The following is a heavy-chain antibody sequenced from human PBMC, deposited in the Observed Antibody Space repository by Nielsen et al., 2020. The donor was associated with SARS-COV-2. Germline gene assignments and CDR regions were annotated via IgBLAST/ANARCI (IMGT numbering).Heavy chain of an antibody. Sequence: GESLKISCAASGFTFSNAWMSWVRQAPGKGLEWVANIKQDGSEKYYVDSVKGRFTISRDNAKNSLYLQMNSLRAEDTAVYYCARDFLWIVDYWGQGTLVTVSS. CDR2: IKQDGSEK. D-gene: IGHD3-3*01. CDR1: GFTFSNAW. J-gene: IGHJ4*02. V-gene: IGHV3-7*01. CDR3: ARDFLWIVDY.